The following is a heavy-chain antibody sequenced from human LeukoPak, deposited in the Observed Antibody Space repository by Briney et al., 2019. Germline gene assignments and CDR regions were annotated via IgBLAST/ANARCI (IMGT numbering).Heavy chain of an antibody. CDR1: GGTFSSYA. CDR2: IIPIFGTA. D-gene: IGHD4-17*01. J-gene: IGHJ4*02. Sequence: GASVKVSCKASGGTFSSYAISWVRQAPGQGLEWMGRIIPIFGTANYAQKFQGRVTITADESTSTAYMELSSLRSEDTAVYYCARDLTTVTTLAYFDYWGQGTLVTVSS. CDR3: ARDLTTVTTLAYFDY. V-gene: IGHV1-69*15.